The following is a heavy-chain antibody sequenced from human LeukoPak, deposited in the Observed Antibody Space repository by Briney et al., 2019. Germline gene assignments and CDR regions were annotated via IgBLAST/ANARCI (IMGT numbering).Heavy chain of an antibody. D-gene: IGHD6-13*01. V-gene: IGHV4-59*11. CDR1: GVSFSSHF. CDR2: ISHSGTT. Sequence: KPSETLSLSRTVSGVSFSSHFWGWVRQPPGKGLEWIAYISHSGTTNYSPSLKSRATISVDTSRHQLSLNLTSVTAADTAVYYSARWRDSRLGRGFDYWGQGTLVTVSS. J-gene: IGHJ4*02. CDR3: ARWRDSRLGRGFDY.